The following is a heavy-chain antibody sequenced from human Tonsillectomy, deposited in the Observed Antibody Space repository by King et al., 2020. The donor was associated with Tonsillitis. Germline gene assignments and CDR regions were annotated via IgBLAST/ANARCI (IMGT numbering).Heavy chain of an antibody. V-gene: IGHV1-18*01. J-gene: IGHJ3*02. CDR3: RVGVDSWDM. CDR1: GYTFTNFG. Sequence: QLVQSGAEVKKPGASVKVSCKASGYTFTNFGISWVRQAPGQGLEWMGWIGPKYGNTNYLQKLPGRVTLTTDKSTSTAYMELRSLRSDDTAIYFCRVGVDSWDMWGQGTMITVSS. D-gene: IGHD1-26*01. CDR2: IGPKYGNT.